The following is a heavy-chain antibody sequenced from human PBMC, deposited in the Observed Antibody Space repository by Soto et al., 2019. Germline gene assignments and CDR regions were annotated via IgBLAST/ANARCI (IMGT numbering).Heavy chain of an antibody. D-gene: IGHD6-6*01. J-gene: IGHJ4*02. CDR3: ARDGEQLVSRATYYFDY. CDR2: ISSSGSTI. Sequence: GGSLILSCAASGFTFSDYYMSWIRQAPGKGLEWVSYISSSGSTIYYADSVKGRFIISRDNAKNSLYLQMNSLRAEDTAVYYCARDGEQLVSRATYYFDYWGQGTLVTVSS. CDR1: GFTFSDYY. V-gene: IGHV3-11*01.